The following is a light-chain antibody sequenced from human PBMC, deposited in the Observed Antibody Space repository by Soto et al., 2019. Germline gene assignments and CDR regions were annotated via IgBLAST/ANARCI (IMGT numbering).Light chain of an antibody. J-gene: IGKJ4*01. CDR1: QSVNSN. CDR3: QQYNDWPLT. V-gene: IGKV3-15*01. Sequence: EKVMTQHPAPLSVSPGERATLSCRSRQSVNSNLAWYQQKPGQAPRLLLYGESTRATGIPARFSGSASGTECTLTISILQSEDSAVYYCQQYNDWPLTFGGGTKVEIK. CDR2: GES.